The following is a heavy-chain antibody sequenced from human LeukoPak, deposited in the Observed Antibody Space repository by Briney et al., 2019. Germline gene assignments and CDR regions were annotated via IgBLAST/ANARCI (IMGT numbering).Heavy chain of an antibody. Sequence: GGSLRLSCAASGFTFSSYSMNWVRQAPGKGLEWVSSISSSSSYIYYSDSVKGRFTISRDNAKNLLYLQMNSLRAEDTAVYYCARAPYYYDSSGYPYWGQGTLVTVSS. CDR2: ISSSSSYI. J-gene: IGHJ4*02. CDR1: GFTFSSYS. D-gene: IGHD3-22*01. CDR3: ARAPYYYDSSGYPY. V-gene: IGHV3-21*01.